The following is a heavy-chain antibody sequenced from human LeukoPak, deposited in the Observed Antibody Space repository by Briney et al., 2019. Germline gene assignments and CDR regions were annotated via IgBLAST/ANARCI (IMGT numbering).Heavy chain of an antibody. D-gene: IGHD1-26*01. CDR2: ITSNTNYI. J-gene: IGHJ4*02. V-gene: IGHV3-21*01. Sequence: PGGSLRLSCAASGFTFSSYSMNWVRQAPGTGLEWVSSITSNTNYIYYADSVKGRFTISRDNAKNSLYLQMNSLRAEDTAVYYCARDLIVGTTIRYYFDYWGQGTLVTVSS. CDR3: ARDLIVGTTIRYYFDY. CDR1: GFTFSSYS.